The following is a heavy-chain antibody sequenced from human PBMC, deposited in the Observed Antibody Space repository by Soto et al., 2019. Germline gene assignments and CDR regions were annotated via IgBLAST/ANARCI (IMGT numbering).Heavy chain of an antibody. D-gene: IGHD6-13*01. V-gene: IGHV1-18*01. CDR2: IGPSSGNT. CDR1: GYTFTSYT. Sequence: ASVKVSCKASGYTFTSYTVSWVRQAPGQGLEWVGWIGPSSGNTDSARNLQGRVTMTTDTSTSTAYMELRSLRSDDTAVYYCARDGFSSSWYEGMDVWGQGTTVTVSS. J-gene: IGHJ6*02. CDR3: ARDGFSSSWYEGMDV.